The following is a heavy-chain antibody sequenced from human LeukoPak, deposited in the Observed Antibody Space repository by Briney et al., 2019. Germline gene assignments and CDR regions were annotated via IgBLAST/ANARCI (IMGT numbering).Heavy chain of an antibody. Sequence: GRSLRLSCAASGFTSSSYAMHWVRQAPGKGLEWVAVISYDGSNKYYADSVKGRFTISRDNSKNTLYLQMNSLRAEDTAVYYCARDPSGRRPMYYFDYWGQGTLVTVSS. V-gene: IGHV3-30-3*01. CDR2: ISYDGSNK. CDR3: ARDPSGRRPMYYFDY. CDR1: GFTSSSYA. D-gene: IGHD3-3*01. J-gene: IGHJ4*02.